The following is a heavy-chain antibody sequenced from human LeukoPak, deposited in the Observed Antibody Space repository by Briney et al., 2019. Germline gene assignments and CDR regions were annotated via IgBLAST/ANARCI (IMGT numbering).Heavy chain of an antibody. J-gene: IGHJ4*02. CDR3: ARVVSGGIPVAASDY. D-gene: IGHD6-19*01. V-gene: IGHV1-46*01. CDR2: VNASGGST. CDR1: GYTFTSYY. Sequence: ASVKVSCKASGYTFTSYYMHWVRQAPGQGLEWMGIVNASGGSTSYAQKFQGRVTMTRDTYTSTVYMKLSSLRSEDTAVYFCARVVSGGIPVAASDYWGQGTQVTVSS.